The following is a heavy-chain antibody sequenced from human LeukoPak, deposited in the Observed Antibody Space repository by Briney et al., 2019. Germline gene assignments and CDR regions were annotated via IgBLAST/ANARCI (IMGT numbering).Heavy chain of an antibody. V-gene: IGHV4-39*01. D-gene: IGHD5-18*01. CDR1: GGSISSSSYY. CDR3: ARPRGYSYGKYYFDY. J-gene: IGHJ4*02. CDR2: IYYSGST. Sequence: SETLSLTCTVSGGSISSSSYYWGWIRQPPGKGLEWIGSIYYSGSTYYNPSLKSRVTISVDTSKNQFSLKLGSVTAADTAVYYCARPRGYSYGKYYFDYWGQGTLVTVSS.